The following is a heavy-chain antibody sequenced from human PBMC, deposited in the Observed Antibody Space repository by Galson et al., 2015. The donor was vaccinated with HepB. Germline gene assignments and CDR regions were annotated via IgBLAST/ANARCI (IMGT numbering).Heavy chain of an antibody. V-gene: IGHV3-43*01. CDR1: GFTFDDHT. CDR3: ARDPPLGAPFDY. Sequence: SLRLSCAASGFTFDDHTMQWVRQVPGKGLEWVSLISWDAVSTYYADSVKGRFTISRDNNKNSLYLQMNSLRVEDTAIYYCARDPPLGAPFDYWGQGTLVTVSS. CDR2: ISWDAVST. D-gene: IGHD7-27*01. J-gene: IGHJ4*02.